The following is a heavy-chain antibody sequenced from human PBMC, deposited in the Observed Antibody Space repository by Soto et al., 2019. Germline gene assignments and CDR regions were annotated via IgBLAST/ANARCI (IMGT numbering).Heavy chain of an antibody. CDR1: GGSISSGCYY. J-gene: IGHJ4*02. CDR3: ARVYSGDNYYDSSGYYYFDY. Sequence: PSETLSLTCTVSGGSISSGCYYWSWIRQHPGRGLEWIGYIYYSGSTYYNPSLKSRVTISVDTSKNQFSLKLSSVTAADTAVYYCARVYSGDNYYDSSGYYYFDYWGQGTLVTVSS. CDR2: IYYSGST. V-gene: IGHV4-31*03. D-gene: IGHD3-22*01.